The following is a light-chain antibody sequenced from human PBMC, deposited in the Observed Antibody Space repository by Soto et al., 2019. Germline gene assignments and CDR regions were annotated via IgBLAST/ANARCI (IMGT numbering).Light chain of an antibody. CDR1: SGDIGGYNY. V-gene: IGLV2-14*01. J-gene: IGLJ2*01. Sequence: QSALTQPASASGSPGQSITISCTGTSGDIGGYNYVSWYQQHPGTAPKLMIYDVSDRPSGVSNRFSGSKSGNTASLTISGLQAEDEAYYYCSSYTTSNTLLFGGGTQLTVL. CDR3: SSYTTSNTLL. CDR2: DVS.